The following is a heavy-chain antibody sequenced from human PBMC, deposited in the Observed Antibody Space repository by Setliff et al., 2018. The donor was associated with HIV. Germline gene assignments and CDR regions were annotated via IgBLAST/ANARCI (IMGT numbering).Heavy chain of an antibody. CDR1: GFTVSSNY. D-gene: IGHD2-2*01. CDR3: ARLVVVPAADVDAFDI. CDR2: ISSSSSYI. V-gene: IGHV3-21*01. Sequence: GGSLRLSCAASGFTVSSNYMSWVRQAPGKGLEWVSSISSSSSYIYYADSVKGRFTISRDNAKNSLYLQMNSLRAEDTAVYYCARLVVVPAADVDAFDIWGQGTMVTVSS. J-gene: IGHJ3*02.